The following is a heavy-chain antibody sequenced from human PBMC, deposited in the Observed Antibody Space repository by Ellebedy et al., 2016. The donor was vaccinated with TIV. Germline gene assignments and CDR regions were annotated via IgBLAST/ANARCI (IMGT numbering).Heavy chain of an antibody. CDR3: ARDRGDYSISGP. Sequence: GESLKISXVASGFTFGRYWMHWVRQAPGNKLVWVSRIKSDGSSTTYADSVKGRFTTSRDNARNTLYLQMNSLRGEDTAVYFCARDRGDYSISGPWGQGTLVTVS. D-gene: IGHD4-11*01. J-gene: IGHJ5*02. CDR2: IKSDGSST. V-gene: IGHV3-74*01. CDR1: GFTFGRYW.